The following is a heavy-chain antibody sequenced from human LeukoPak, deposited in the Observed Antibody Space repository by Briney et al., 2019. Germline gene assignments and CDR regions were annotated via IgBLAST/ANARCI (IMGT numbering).Heavy chain of an antibody. Sequence: GGSLRLSCAASGFTFSSYAMSWVRQAPGKGLEWVSAISGSGGSTYYADSVKGRFTVSRDNSKNTLYLQINSLRGEDTAVYYCAKGKYSSGGVPDYWGQGTLVTVSS. CDR3: AKGKYSSGGVPDY. CDR1: GFTFSSYA. CDR2: ISGSGGST. J-gene: IGHJ4*02. V-gene: IGHV3-23*01. D-gene: IGHD6-19*01.